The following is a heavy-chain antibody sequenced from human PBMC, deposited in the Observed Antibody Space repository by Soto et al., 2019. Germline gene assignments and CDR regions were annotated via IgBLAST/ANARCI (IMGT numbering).Heavy chain of an antibody. CDR2: MNPNSGNT. V-gene: IGHV1-8*01. CDR1: GYTFTSYD. CDR3: AREDGGDAFDI. D-gene: IGHD2-15*01. J-gene: IGHJ3*02. Sequence: GASVKVSCKASGYTFTSYDINWVRQATGQGLEWMGWMNPNSGNTGYAQKFQGWVTMTRDTSISTAYMELSRLRSDDTAVYYCAREDGGDAFDIWGQGTMVTVSS.